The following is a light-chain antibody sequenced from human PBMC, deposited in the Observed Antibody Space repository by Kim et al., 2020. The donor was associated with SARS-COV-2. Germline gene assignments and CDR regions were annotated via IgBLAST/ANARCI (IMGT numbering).Light chain of an antibody. Sequence: SPGERATRSCGASETLTSNYLAWYQQTPGLAPRLLIYDASRRATGIPDRFTGSGSGTDFTLTITRLEPEDFAVYFCQQFHGSLPSFGGGTKVDIK. J-gene: IGKJ4*01. CDR2: DAS. CDR1: ETLTSNY. CDR3: QQFHGSLPS. V-gene: IGKV3D-20*01.